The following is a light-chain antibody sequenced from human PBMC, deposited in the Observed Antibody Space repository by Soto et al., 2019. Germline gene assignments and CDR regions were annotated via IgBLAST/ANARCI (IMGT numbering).Light chain of an antibody. CDR1: QSVSSY. CDR2: GAS. Sequence: EIVLTQSPATLSLSPVERATLSCRASQSVSSYLAWYQQKPGQAPRLLIYGASNRATGIPDRFSGSGSGTDFTLTISRLEPEDFAVYYCQQYGTSPFTFGPGTKVDIK. J-gene: IGKJ3*01. CDR3: QQYGTSPFT. V-gene: IGKV3-20*01.